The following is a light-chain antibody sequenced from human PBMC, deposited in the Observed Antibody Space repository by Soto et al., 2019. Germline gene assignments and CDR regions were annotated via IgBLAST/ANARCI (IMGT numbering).Light chain of an antibody. CDR3: QQYYNWLRT. Sequence: EIVMTQSPATLSVSPGEIATLSVRAGHNIHTNSAWYQQEPGQAPRLLFYGASTGATGLPARFSGSGSGTEFTLTINSLQAEDCAVYYCQQYYNWLRTFGQGTRLEIK. V-gene: IGKV3-15*01. CDR2: GAS. CDR1: HNIHTN. J-gene: IGKJ5*01.